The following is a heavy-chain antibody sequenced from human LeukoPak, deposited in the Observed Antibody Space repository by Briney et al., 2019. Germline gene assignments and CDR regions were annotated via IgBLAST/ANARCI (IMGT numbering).Heavy chain of an antibody. CDR3: ATDLGQQLALGLSSGWHGVDY. CDR2: FDPEDGET. Sequence: ASVKVSCKVSGYTLTELSMHWVRQAPGKGLEWMGGFDPEDGETIYAQKFQGRVTMTEDTSTDTAYMELSSLRSEDTAVYYCATDLGQQLALGLSSGWHGVDYWGQGTLVTVSS. J-gene: IGHJ4*02. V-gene: IGHV1-24*01. CDR1: GYTLTELS. D-gene: IGHD6-19*01.